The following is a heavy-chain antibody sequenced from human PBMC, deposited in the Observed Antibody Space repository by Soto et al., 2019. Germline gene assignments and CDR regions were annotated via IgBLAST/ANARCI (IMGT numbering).Heavy chain of an antibody. CDR2: IRSKTDGGTT. D-gene: IGHD6-13*01. Sequence: EVQLVESGGGLVKPGGSLRLFCAASGFTFNDAWMSWVRQAPGKGLEWVGRIRSKTDGGTTDYAAPVKGRFTISRDDSKTTLYLQMNSLKNEDTAVYYCTTTYAGRDYWGQGTLVTVSS. CDR1: GFTFNDAW. J-gene: IGHJ4*02. V-gene: IGHV3-15*01. CDR3: TTTYAGRDY.